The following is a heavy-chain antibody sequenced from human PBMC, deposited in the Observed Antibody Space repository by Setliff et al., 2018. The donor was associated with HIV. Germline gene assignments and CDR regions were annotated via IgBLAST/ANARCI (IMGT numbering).Heavy chain of an antibody. CDR2: ISETGGST. CDR1: GFTFITST. D-gene: IGHD1-26*01. J-gene: IGHJ3*02. V-gene: IGHV3-21*01. Sequence: PGGSLRLSCAVSGFTFITSTMNWVRQAPGKGLEWVSGISETGGSTYYADSVKGRFTMSRDNAKNTLYLQMNSLRAEDTALYFCARDRGRPDSFDIWGQGTMVTV. CDR3: ARDRGRPDSFDI.